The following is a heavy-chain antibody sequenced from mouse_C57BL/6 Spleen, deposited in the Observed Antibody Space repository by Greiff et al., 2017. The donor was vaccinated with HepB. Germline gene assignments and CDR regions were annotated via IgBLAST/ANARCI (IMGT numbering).Heavy chain of an antibody. CDR1: GYTFTSYW. V-gene: IGHV1-72*01. J-gene: IGHJ2*01. CDR3: ARRGGSSPYYFDY. D-gene: IGHD1-1*01. Sequence: VQLQQPGAELVKPGASVKLSCKASGYTFTSYWMHWVKQRPGRGLEWIGRIDPNSGGTKYNEKFKSKATLTVDKPSSTADMQLSSLTSEDSAVYYGARRGGSSPYYFDYWGQGTTLTVSS. CDR2: IDPNSGGT.